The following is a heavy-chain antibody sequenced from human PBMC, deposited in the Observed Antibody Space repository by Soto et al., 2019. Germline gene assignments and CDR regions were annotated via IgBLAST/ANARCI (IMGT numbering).Heavy chain of an antibody. J-gene: IGHJ5*02. D-gene: IGHD3-3*01. Sequence: CIMKPPGKGLEWIGYIYYSGSTNYNPSLKSRVTISVDTSKNQFSLKLSSVTAADTAVYYCARDLTIFGVGSDPWRQGTLVTVTS. V-gene: IGHV4-59*01. CDR3: ARDLTIFGVGSDP. CDR2: IYYSGST.